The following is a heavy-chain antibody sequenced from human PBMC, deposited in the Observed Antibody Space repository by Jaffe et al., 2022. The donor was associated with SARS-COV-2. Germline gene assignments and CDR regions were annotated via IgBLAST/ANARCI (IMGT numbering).Heavy chain of an antibody. Sequence: EVQLVESGGGLVQPGRSLRLSCAASGFTFDDYAMHWVRQAPGKGLEWVSGISWNSGSIGYADSVKGRFTISRDNAKNSLYLQMNSLRAEDTALYYCAKDMSPYPYYYDSSGYPSYAFDIWGQGTMVTVSS. D-gene: IGHD3-22*01. V-gene: IGHV3-9*01. J-gene: IGHJ3*02. CDR2: ISWNSGSI. CDR3: AKDMSPYPYYYDSSGYPSYAFDI. CDR1: GFTFDDYA.